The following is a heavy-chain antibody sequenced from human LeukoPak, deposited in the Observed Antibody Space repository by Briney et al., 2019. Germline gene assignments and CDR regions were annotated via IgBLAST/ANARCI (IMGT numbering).Heavy chain of an antibody. Sequence: GGSLRLSCAASGFTFSSYSMNWVRQAPGKGLEWVSSTSSSSSYIYYAGSVKGRFTISRDNAKNSLYLQMNSLRAEDTAVYYCARGLLFYYGSGSYYESGDNYYYYGMDVWGKGTTVTVSS. CDR3: ARGLLFYYGSGSYYESGDNYYYYGMDV. D-gene: IGHD3-10*01. V-gene: IGHV3-21*01. CDR2: TSSSSSYI. CDR1: GFTFSSYS. J-gene: IGHJ6*04.